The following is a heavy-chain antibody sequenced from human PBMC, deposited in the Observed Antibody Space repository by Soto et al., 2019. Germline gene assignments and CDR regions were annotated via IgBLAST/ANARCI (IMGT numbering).Heavy chain of an antibody. D-gene: IGHD1-26*01. CDR3: AREEEVRMVGYFDY. Sequence: SVKVSCKASGGTFSSYAISWVRQAPGQGLEWVGGIIPIFGTANYAQKFQGRVTITADESTSPAYMELSSLRSEDTAVYYCAREEEVRMVGYFDYWGQGTLVTSPQ. CDR2: IIPIFGTA. V-gene: IGHV1-69*13. CDR1: GGTFSSYA. J-gene: IGHJ4*02.